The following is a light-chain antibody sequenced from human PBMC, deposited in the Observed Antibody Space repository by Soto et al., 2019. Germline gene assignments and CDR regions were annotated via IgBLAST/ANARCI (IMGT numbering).Light chain of an antibody. CDR3: QQRSNWPPWT. V-gene: IGKV3-11*01. Sequence: EIVLTQSPATLSLSPGERATLSCRASQGVSSYLAWYQQKPGQAPRLLIYDASNRATGIPARFSGSGSGTDFTLTISSLEHEDFAAYYCQQRSNWPPWTFGQGTKVEIK. J-gene: IGKJ1*01. CDR2: DAS. CDR1: QGVSSY.